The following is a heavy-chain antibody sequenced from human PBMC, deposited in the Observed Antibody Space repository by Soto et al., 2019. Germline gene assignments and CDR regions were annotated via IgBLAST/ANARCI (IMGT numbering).Heavy chain of an antibody. CDR1: GFIFSQYS. D-gene: IGHD6-19*01. V-gene: IGHV3-21*02. J-gene: IGHJ4*02. CDR2: ISSTGALM. Sequence: EVQLVESGGGLVKPGGSLRLSCAASGFIFSQYSMNWVRQAPGKGLEWVSSISSTGALMYYADSVKGRFTISRDDADNSLYSQMNSLRVEDTAVYYCARDRLARGIPVAGRIDYWGQGALVTVSS. CDR3: ARDRLARGIPVAGRIDY.